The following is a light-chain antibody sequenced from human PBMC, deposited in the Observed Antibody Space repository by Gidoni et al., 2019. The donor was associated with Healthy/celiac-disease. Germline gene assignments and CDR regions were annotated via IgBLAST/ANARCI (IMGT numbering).Light chain of an antibody. J-gene: IGLJ2*01. CDR2: QDS. Sequence: SYELTQPPSVSVSPGQTASITCAGDKLGDKYACWYQQKPGQSPVLVIYQDSKRPSGIPERFSGSNSGNTATLTISGPQAMDEADYYCQAWDSSSVVFGGGTKLTVL. CDR1: KLGDKY. V-gene: IGLV3-1*01. CDR3: QAWDSSSVV.